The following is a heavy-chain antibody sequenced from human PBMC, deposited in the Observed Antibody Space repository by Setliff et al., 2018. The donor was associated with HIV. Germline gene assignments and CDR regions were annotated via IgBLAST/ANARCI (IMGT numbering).Heavy chain of an antibody. CDR2: IFPGDSDT. Sequence: GESLKISCQGSGFNFNTDWIVWVRQIPGKGLEWMGSIFPGDSDTRYSPSFEDQVTISVDKSISTAYLQWRSLKTSDTAFYYCASLRGDYVSQYYYYMDIWGKGTTVTVSS. CDR3: ASLRGDYVSQYYYYMDI. CDR1: GFNFNTDW. V-gene: IGHV5-51*01. D-gene: IGHD4-17*01. J-gene: IGHJ6*03.